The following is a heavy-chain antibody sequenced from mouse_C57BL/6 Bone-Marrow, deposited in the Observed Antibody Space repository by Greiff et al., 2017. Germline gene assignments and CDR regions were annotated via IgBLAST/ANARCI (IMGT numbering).Heavy chain of an antibody. CDR1: GYAFTNYL. V-gene: IGHV1-54*01. D-gene: IGHD4-1*01. CDR3: ARSKNCDSWFAY. J-gene: IGHJ3*01. CDR2: LNPGSGGT. Sequence: VQLQQSGAELVRPGTSVKVSCKASGYAFTNYLIEWVKQRPGQGLEWIGVLNPGSGGTNYNEKFKGKATLTADKSSSTAYMQLSSLTSEDSAVYFCARSKNCDSWFAYWGQGTLVTVSA.